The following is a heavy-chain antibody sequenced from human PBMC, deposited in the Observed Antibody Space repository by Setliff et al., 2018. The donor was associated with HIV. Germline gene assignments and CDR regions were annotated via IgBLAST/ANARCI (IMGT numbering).Heavy chain of an antibody. Sequence: ASVKVSCKASGYTFSSYSLTWLRQAPGQGLEWMGRINTYNGNTYYAQKLQGRVTVTTDTSTSTAYMELRSLRSDDTAVYYCARDSDIVATTPGYWGLGTLVTVSS. J-gene: IGHJ4*02. CDR2: INTYNGNT. CDR1: GYTFSSYS. D-gene: IGHD5-12*01. CDR3: ARDSDIVATTPGY. V-gene: IGHV1-18*01.